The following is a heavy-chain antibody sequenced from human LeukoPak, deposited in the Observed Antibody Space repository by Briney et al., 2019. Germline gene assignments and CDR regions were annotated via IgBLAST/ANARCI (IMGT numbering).Heavy chain of an antibody. Sequence: PSETLSLTCAVSGYSISSGYYWGWIRQPPGKGLEWIGSIYHSGSTYYNPFLKSRVTISVDTSKNQFSLKLSSVTAADTAVYYCARMTTVTTSWFDPWGQGTLVTVSS. D-gene: IGHD4-17*01. CDR1: GYSISSGYY. CDR2: IYHSGST. V-gene: IGHV4-38-2*01. J-gene: IGHJ5*02. CDR3: ARMTTVTTSWFDP.